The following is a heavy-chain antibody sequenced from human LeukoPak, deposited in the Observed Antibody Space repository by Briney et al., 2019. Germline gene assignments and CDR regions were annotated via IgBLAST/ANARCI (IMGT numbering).Heavy chain of an antibody. J-gene: IGHJ4*02. V-gene: IGHV3-74*01. CDR3: ASRSSVAGTGPG. D-gene: IGHD6-13*01. CDR2: INTDGSST. CDR1: GFAFSSYW. Sequence: GGSLRLSCAASGFAFSSYWMHWVRQAPGKGLVWVSRINTDGSSTSYADSVKGRFTISRDNAKNTLYLQMNSLRAEDTAVYYCASRSSVAGTGPGWGQGTLVTVSS.